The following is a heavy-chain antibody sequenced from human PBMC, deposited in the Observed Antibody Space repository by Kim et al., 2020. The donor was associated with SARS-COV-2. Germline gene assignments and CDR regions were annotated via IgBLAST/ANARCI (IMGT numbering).Heavy chain of an antibody. Sequence: GGSLRLSCAASGFTFSSYWMSWVRQAPGKGMEGEANIKQVGSEKDYVDSVKGRFTISRDNAKNSLYLQMNSLRAEEKAVYYCARWGQWLRSPGFFDYWG. CDR3: ARWGQWLRSPGFFDY. CDR1: GFTFSSYW. CDR2: IKQVGSEK. J-gene: IGHJ4*01. V-gene: IGHV3-7*01. D-gene: IGHD5-12*01.